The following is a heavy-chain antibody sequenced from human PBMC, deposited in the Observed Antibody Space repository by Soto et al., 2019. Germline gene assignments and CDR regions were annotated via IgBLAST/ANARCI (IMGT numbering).Heavy chain of an antibody. Sequence: QVPLVESGGGVVQPGTSLRLSCAASGFTFSSYGMHWVRQAPGKGPEWVAVIWFDGSNEYYGDSVKGRFTISRDNSKNTLYLQMNSLRAEDTTVYYCARSGDYDYYYAMDVWGQGTTVTVSS. J-gene: IGHJ6*02. CDR2: IWFDGSNE. CDR1: GFTFSSYG. CDR3: ARSGDYDYYYAMDV. D-gene: IGHD4-17*01. V-gene: IGHV3-33*01.